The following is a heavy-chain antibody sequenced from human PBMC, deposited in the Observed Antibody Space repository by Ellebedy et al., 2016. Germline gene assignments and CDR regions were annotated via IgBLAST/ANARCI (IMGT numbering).Heavy chain of an antibody. CDR1: GYTFKNFG. Sequence: ASVKVSXXASGYTFKNFGISWVRQAPGQGLEWMAWISGYNGNTNYAQKVQGRVAMTTDTSTSTAYMELRSLRSDDTAVYYCARGSAMVRGLTINYYYYAMDVWGQGTTVTVSS. V-gene: IGHV1-18*01. CDR2: ISGYNGNT. D-gene: IGHD3-10*01. CDR3: ARGSAMVRGLTINYYYYAMDV. J-gene: IGHJ6*02.